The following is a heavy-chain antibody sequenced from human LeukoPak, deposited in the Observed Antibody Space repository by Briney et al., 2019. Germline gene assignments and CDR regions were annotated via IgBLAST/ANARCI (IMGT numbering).Heavy chain of an antibody. V-gene: IGHV1-8*01. CDR2: MNPNSGNT. J-gene: IGHJ3*02. CDR1: GYTITSYD. Sequence: ASVKVSCKASGYTITSYDINWVRQATGQGLEWMGWMNPNSGNTGYAQKFQGRVTMTRNTSISTAYMELSSLRSEDTAVYYCTRDPYYYDGSGYGRDAFDIWGQGTMVTVSS. CDR3: TRDPYYYDGSGYGRDAFDI. D-gene: IGHD3-22*01.